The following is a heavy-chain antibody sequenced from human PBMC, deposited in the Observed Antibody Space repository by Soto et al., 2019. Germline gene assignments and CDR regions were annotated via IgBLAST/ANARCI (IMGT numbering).Heavy chain of an antibody. J-gene: IGHJ4*02. V-gene: IGHV3-23*01. CDR1: GFTFGSYA. CDR3: AKDLGPPYYYDSSGYPTVE. D-gene: IGHD3-22*01. Sequence: GGSLRLSCAASGFTFGSYAVSWVRQAPGKGLEWVSAISGSGGSTYYADSVKGRFTISRDNSKNTLYLQMNSLRAEDTAVYYCAKDLGPPYYYDSSGYPTVEWGQGTLVTVSS. CDR2: ISGSGGST.